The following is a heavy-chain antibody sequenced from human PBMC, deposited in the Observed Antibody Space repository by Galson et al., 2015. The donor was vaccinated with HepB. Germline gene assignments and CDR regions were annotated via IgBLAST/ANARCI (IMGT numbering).Heavy chain of an antibody. CDR1: GFTFSSYA. D-gene: IGHD1-26*01. CDR2: ISGSGGRI. J-gene: IGHJ4*02. V-gene: IGHV3-23*01. CDR3: AKKTGVGGIDY. Sequence: SLRLSCAVSGFTFSSYAMSWVRQAPGKGLEWVSSISGSGGRIYYADSVKGRFTISRDNSKNTVYQQMNSLRAEDTAVYYCAKKTGVGGIDYWGQGTLVTVSS.